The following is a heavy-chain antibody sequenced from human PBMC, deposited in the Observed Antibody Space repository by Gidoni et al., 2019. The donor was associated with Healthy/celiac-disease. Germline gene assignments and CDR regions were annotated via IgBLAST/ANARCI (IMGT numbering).Heavy chain of an antibody. CDR1: GGSVSSGSYY. CDR3: ARDEGAVAGTNYMDV. V-gene: IGHV4-61*01. Sequence: QVQLQESGPGLVKPSETLSLTCTVSGGSVSSGSYYWSWIRQPPGKGLEWIGYIYYSGSTNYNPSLKSRVTISVDTSKNQFSLKLSSVTAADTAVYYCARDEGAVAGTNYMDVWGKGTTVTVSS. CDR2: IYYSGST. J-gene: IGHJ6*03. D-gene: IGHD6-19*01.